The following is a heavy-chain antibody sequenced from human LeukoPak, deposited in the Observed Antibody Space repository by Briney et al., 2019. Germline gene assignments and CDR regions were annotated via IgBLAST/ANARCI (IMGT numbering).Heavy chain of an antibody. CDR1: GGSISSSNW. CDR2: IYHSGST. Sequence: PSETLSLTCAVSGGSISSSNWWSWVRQPPGKGLEWIGEIYHSGSTNYNPSLKSRVTISVDKSKNQFSLKLSSVTAADTAVYYCARDSAYCGGDCYSANWFDPWGQGTLVTVSS. CDR3: ARDSAYCGGDCYSANWFDP. D-gene: IGHD2-21*02. J-gene: IGHJ5*02. V-gene: IGHV4-4*02.